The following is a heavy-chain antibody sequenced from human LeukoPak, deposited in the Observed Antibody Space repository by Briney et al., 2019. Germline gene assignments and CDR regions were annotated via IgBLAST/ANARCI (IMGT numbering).Heavy chain of an antibody. D-gene: IGHD1-26*01. Sequence: SETLSLTCTVSGGSISSSSYYWGWIRQPPGKGLEWIGSIYYSGSTYYNPSLKSRVTISVDTSKNQFSLKLSSVTAADTAVYYCARPSDSGNLLCGFDYWGQGTLVTVSS. J-gene: IGHJ4*02. V-gene: IGHV4-39*01. CDR2: IYYSGST. CDR3: ARPSDSGNLLCGFDY. CDR1: GGSISSSSYY.